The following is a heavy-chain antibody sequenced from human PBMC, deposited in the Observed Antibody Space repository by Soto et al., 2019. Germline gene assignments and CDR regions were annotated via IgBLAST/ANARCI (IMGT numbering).Heavy chain of an antibody. CDR2: VSGSGGTT. Sequence: GGSLRLSCAASGFTFSSSAMSWVRQAPGKGLEWVSAVSGSGGTTYYADTVRGRFTISRDNSKNTLYLQMNNLRAEDTAIYFCARCTVDTIVTSGWCHYLDPWGQGTLVTVSS. V-gene: IGHV3-23*01. CDR3: ARCTVDTIVTSGWCHYLDP. CDR1: GFTFSSSA. J-gene: IGHJ5*02. D-gene: IGHD6-19*01.